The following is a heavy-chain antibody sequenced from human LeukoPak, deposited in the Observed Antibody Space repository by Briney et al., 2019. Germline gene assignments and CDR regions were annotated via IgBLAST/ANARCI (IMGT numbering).Heavy chain of an antibody. Sequence: GGSLGLSCAASGFTSSNAWMSWVRQAPGKGLEWVGRIKSKTDGGTTDYAASVKGRFTISRDDSKNTLYLQMNSLKTEDTAVYYCTTVFSGTQGGYYFDYWGQGTLVTVSS. J-gene: IGHJ4*02. V-gene: IGHV3-15*01. CDR2: IKSKTDGGTT. D-gene: IGHD1-7*01. CDR3: TTVFSGTQGGYYFDY. CDR1: GFTSSNAW.